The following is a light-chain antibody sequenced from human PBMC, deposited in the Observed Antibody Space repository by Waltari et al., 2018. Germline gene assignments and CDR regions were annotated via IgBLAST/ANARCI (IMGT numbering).Light chain of an antibody. V-gene: IGLV2-23*02. CDR3: CSYAGSGTYV. CDR2: EVI. Sequence: QSALTQPASVSGTPGQSIPISCTGTNSDVGNYNLVSWYQHHPGEATHIMTVEVIKRPSGVSNRFSGSKSGNTASLTISGLQAEDEADYYCCSYAGSGTYVFGTGTKVTVL. CDR1: NSDVGNYNL. J-gene: IGLJ1*01.